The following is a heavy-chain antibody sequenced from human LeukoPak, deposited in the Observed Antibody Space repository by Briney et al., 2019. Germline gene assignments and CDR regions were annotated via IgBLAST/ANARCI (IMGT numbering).Heavy chain of an antibody. V-gene: IGHV3-48*01. Sequence: GGSLRLSCAASGFTFSSYSMNWVRQSPGKGLEWVSYISSSSSSIYYADSVRGRFTISRDNAKNSLYLQMNSLRAEDTAVYYCAKGDYYGDDLPFDYWGQGALVTVSS. D-gene: IGHD4-17*01. J-gene: IGHJ4*02. CDR1: GFTFSSYS. CDR3: AKGDYYGDDLPFDY. CDR2: ISSSSSSI.